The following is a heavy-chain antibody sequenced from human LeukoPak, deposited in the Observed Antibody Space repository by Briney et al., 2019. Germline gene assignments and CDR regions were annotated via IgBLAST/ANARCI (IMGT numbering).Heavy chain of an antibody. CDR2: ISGSGGST. CDR1: GFTFSSNA. D-gene: IGHD5-12*01. CDR3: AKATRGGYYYYGMDV. V-gene: IGHV3-23*01. Sequence: GGSLRLSCAASGFTFSSNAMSWVRQAPGKGLEWVSGISGSGGSTYYADSVKGRFIISRDKSKNTLYLQMNSLRAEDTALYYCAKATRGGYYYYGMDVWGQGTTVTVSS. J-gene: IGHJ6*02.